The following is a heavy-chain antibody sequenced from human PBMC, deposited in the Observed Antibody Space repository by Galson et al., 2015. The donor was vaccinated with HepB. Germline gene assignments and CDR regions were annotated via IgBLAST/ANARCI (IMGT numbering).Heavy chain of an antibody. Sequence: SGAEVKKPGESLKISCKGSGYSFTSYWIGWVRQMPGKGLEWMGIIYPGDSDTRYSPSFQGQVTISADKSISTAYLQWSSLKASDTAMYYCARLITIFGVVITSRPNWFDPWGQGTLVTVSS. CDR2: IYPGDSDT. CDR1: GYSFTSYW. D-gene: IGHD3-3*01. CDR3: ARLITIFGVVITSRPNWFDP. J-gene: IGHJ5*02. V-gene: IGHV5-51*03.